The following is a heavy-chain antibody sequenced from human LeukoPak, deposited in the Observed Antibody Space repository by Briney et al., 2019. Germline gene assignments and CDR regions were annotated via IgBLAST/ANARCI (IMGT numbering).Heavy chain of an antibody. D-gene: IGHD3-10*01. Sequence: GGSLRLSCVASGFSFRHHAMNWVRQAPGKGLEWVSSIFDSGAPTYYADSVKGRFTISRDNSKNTLYLQMNSLRAEDTAVYYCAKLWQWSQGTLVTVSS. CDR1: GFSFRHHA. CDR2: IFDSGAPT. CDR3: AKLWQ. J-gene: IGHJ4*02. V-gene: IGHV3-23*01.